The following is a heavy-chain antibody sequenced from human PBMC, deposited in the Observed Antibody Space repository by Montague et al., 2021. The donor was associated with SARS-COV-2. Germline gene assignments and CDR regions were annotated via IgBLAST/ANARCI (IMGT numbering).Heavy chain of an antibody. J-gene: IGHJ4*02. Sequence: SLRLSCAASGFTFSNYEMNWVRQAPGRGLEWLSDISSSGSPIYYADSVKGRFTISRDNAKNSLYLQMNRLRAEDTALYYCARASYYYDGGGFPLLDYWGQGTLVTVSS. D-gene: IGHD3-22*01. CDR1: GFTFSNYE. CDR2: ISSSGSPI. V-gene: IGHV3-48*03. CDR3: ARASYYYDGGGFPLLDY.